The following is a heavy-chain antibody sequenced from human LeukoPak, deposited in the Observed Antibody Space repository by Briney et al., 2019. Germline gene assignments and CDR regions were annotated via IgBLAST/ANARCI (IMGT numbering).Heavy chain of an antibody. V-gene: IGHV1-8*02. Sequence: GASVKVSCKASGYTFTNYDINWVRQATGQGLEWIGWMNPTSGNTGYAQKFQGRVTMTRDTSISTAYMQLSSLTSDDTGVYYCAMTSPSGYNLVGAFDTWGQGTVVTVSS. CDR1: GYTFTNYD. CDR2: MNPTSGNT. J-gene: IGHJ3*02. CDR3: AMTSPSGYNLVGAFDT. D-gene: IGHD5-24*01.